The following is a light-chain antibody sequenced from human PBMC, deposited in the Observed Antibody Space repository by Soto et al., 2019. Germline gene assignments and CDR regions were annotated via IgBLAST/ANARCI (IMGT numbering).Light chain of an antibody. V-gene: IGKV3-20*01. CDR1: QSVSSSY. CDR3: QQYGSSPRVT. CDR2: GAS. Sequence: ELVSTQSPDTLSLSPAERATLYCGAIQSVSSSYLAWYQQKPGQAPRLLIYGASSRATGIPDRFSGSGSGTDFTLTISRLEPEDFAVYYCQQYGSSPRVTFGQGTRLEI. J-gene: IGKJ5*01.